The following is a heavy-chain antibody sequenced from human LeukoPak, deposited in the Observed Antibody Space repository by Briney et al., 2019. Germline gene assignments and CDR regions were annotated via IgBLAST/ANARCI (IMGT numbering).Heavy chain of an antibody. CDR2: IVKDGVEK. V-gene: IGHV3-7*01. J-gene: IGHJ4*02. CDR3: ARDPDSSAFDY. CDR1: GFTFSTSW. D-gene: IGHD2-15*01. Sequence: GGSLRLSCAASGFTFSTSWMSWVREAPGKGLEWVANIVKDGVEKNYADSVKGRFTISRDNPSNSVYLQMDSLRPEDTALYYCARDPDSSAFDYWGQGAQVTVSS.